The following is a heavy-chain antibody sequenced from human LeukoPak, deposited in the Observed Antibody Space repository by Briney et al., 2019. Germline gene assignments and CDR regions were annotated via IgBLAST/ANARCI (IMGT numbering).Heavy chain of an antibody. Sequence: GGSLRLSCAASAFSLNAYNMNWVRQAPGTGLEWVANIKPDGSEKYYVDSVKGRFTISRDNAKNSLYLQMNSLRAEDTAVYYCARDEWWQFIAVAITSYFDCWGQGTLVTVSS. D-gene: IGHD6-19*01. V-gene: IGHV3-7*01. CDR1: AFSLNAYN. CDR2: IKPDGSEK. J-gene: IGHJ4*02. CDR3: ARDEWWQFIAVAITSYFDC.